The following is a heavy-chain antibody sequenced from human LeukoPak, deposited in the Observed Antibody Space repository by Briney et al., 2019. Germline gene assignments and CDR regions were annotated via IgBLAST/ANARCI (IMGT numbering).Heavy chain of an antibody. CDR3: AKERWFGETNLYYFDY. Sequence: PGGSLRLSCAASGLTFSSYAMSWVRQAPGKGLEWVSAISGSGGNTYYADSVKGRFTISRDNSKNTLYLQMNSLRAEDTAVYYCAKERWFGETNLYYFDYWGQGSLVTVSS. D-gene: IGHD3-10*01. CDR2: ISGSGGNT. V-gene: IGHV3-23*01. CDR1: GLTFSSYA. J-gene: IGHJ4*02.